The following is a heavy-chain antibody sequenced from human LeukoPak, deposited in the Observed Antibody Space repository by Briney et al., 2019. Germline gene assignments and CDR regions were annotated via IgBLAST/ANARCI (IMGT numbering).Heavy chain of an antibody. CDR2: IIPILGIA. J-gene: IGHJ6*03. CDR3: AREVPTDYYYYYMDV. Sequence: ASVKVSCKASGGTFISYTISWVRQAPGQGLEWMGRIIPILGIANYAQKFQGRVTITADKSTSTAYMELSSLRSEDTAVYYCAREVPTDYYYYYMDVWGKGTTVTVSS. CDR1: GGTFISYT. V-gene: IGHV1-69*04.